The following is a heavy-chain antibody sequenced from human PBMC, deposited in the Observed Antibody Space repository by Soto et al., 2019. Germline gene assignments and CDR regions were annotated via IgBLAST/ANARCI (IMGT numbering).Heavy chain of an antibody. CDR2: IYYSGT. V-gene: IGHV4-59*01. D-gene: IGHD3-22*01. Sequence: QVQLQESGPGLVKPSETLSLTCSVSGGSISSYYWSWIRQPPGKGLEWIAYIYYSGTSYNPSLKSRVSISLDMSKNQFSLKLSSVTAADTAVYYCARTYDGSGPNSGGYAFDIWGQGTMVTVSS. J-gene: IGHJ3*02. CDR3: ARTYDGSGPNSGGYAFDI. CDR1: GGSISSYY.